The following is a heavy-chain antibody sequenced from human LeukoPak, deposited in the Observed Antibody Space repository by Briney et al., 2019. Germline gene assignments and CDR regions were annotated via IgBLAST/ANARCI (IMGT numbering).Heavy chain of an antibody. D-gene: IGHD3-3*01. CDR1: GFTFSNYA. Sequence: GGSLRLSCAASGFTFSNYALSWVRQAPGQGLEWVSCISGTGANTYYADSVKGRFTISRDNSNTLFLQMHSLRAEDTAVYYCARAIDDVLSGYWGMDVWGHGTTVTVSS. V-gene: IGHV3-23*01. J-gene: IGHJ6*02. CDR3: ARAIDDVLSGYWGMDV. CDR2: ISGTGANT.